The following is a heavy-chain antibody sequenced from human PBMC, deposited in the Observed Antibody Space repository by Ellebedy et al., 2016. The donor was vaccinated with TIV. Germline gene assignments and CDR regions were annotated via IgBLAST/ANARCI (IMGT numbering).Heavy chain of an antibody. J-gene: IGHJ4*02. CDR3: ARGGIGMGGDY. V-gene: IGHV4-59*08. CDR1: GVSISTYY. Sequence: SETLSLTCIVSGVSISTYYWNWIRQPPGKGLEWIGYIYYGSANYNPSLKSRVTISSDTSKNQLSLKLSSVTAADTAVYYCARGGIGMGGDYWGQGTLVTVSS. D-gene: IGHD1-26*01. CDR2: IYYGSA.